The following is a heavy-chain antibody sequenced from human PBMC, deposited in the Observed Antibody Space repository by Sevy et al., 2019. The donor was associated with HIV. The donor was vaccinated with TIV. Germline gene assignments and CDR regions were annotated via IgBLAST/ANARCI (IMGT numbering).Heavy chain of an antibody. CDR2: VSSSSTYI. D-gene: IGHD2-8*02. Sequence: GGSLRLSCAASGFTFSTYSMNWVRQAPGKGLEWISSVSSSSTYIYYAESVKGRFTISRDNAKNSRNLEMNSLRVEDTAVYYCARDLCTGGVCPRWGYYYYGMDVWGQGTTVTVSS. CDR1: GFTFSTYS. J-gene: IGHJ6*02. V-gene: IGHV3-21*01. CDR3: ARDLCTGGVCPRWGYYYYGMDV.